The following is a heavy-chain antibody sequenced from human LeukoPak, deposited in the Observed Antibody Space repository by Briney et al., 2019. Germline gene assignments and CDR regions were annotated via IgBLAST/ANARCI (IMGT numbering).Heavy chain of an antibody. V-gene: IGHV4-59*01. CDR1: GVSISSYY. CDR3: ARAAVVVTAIAFDY. Sequence: SETLSLTCTASGVSISSYYWSWIRQPPGKGLEWIGYIYYSGSTNYNPSLKSRVTISVDTSKNQFSLKLSSVTAADTAVYYCARAAVVVTAIAFDYWGQGTLVTVSS. D-gene: IGHD2-21*02. CDR2: IYYSGST. J-gene: IGHJ4*02.